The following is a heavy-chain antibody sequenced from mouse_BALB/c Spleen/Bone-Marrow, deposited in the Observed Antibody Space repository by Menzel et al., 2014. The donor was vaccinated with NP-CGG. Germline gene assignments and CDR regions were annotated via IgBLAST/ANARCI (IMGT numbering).Heavy chain of an antibody. CDR2: INPNNGGT. J-gene: IGHJ3*01. Sequence: VNLVESGAELVKPGASVKLSCKASGYTFTNYFMYWVKQRPGQGLEWIGEINPNNGGTNFNENFKSKATLTLDKSSSTAYMQLSSLTSEDSAVYYCTRSGAGFAYWGHGTLVTVSA. CDR1: GYTFTNYF. CDR3: TRSGAGFAY. V-gene: IGHV1S81*02.